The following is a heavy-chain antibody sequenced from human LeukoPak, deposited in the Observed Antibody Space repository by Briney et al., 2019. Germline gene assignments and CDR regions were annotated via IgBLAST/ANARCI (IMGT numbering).Heavy chain of an antibody. CDR3: ARGIGGYSSSWSLFDY. Sequence: ASVKVSCEASGYTFTSYGISWVRQAPGQGLEWMGWISAYNGNTNYAQKLQGRVTMTTDTSTSTAYMELRSLRSDDTAVYYCARGIGGYSSSWSLFDYWGQGTLVTVFS. J-gene: IGHJ4*02. D-gene: IGHD6-13*01. CDR1: GYTFTSYG. CDR2: ISAYNGNT. V-gene: IGHV1-18*01.